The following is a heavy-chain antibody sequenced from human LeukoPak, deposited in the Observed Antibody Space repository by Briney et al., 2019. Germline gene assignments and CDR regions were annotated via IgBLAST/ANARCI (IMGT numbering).Heavy chain of an antibody. V-gene: IGHV1-3*01. Sequence: ASVKVSCKASGYTFTSYAMHWVRQAPGQRLEWMGWINAGNGNTKYSQKFQGRVTITRDTSASTAYMELSSLRSEDTAVYYCARDTPYYYDSSGYYYGFDYWGQGTLVTVSS. CDR1: GYTFTSYA. CDR2: INAGNGNT. D-gene: IGHD3-22*01. CDR3: ARDTPYYYDSSGYYYGFDY. J-gene: IGHJ4*02.